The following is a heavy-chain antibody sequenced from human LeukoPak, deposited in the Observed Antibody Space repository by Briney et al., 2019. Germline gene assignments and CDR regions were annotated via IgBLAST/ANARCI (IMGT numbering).Heavy chain of an antibody. CDR1: GFTLSSYW. D-gene: IGHD4-11*01. CDR3: ARALTTSNLVDY. Sequence: GGSLRLSCAASGFTLSSYWMHWVRQVPGKGLVWVSRINSDGSSPSYAEFVKGRFTISRDNVKNTLYLQVDSLRAEDTAVYYCARALTTSNLVDYWGQGTLVTVSS. J-gene: IGHJ4*02. V-gene: IGHV3-74*01. CDR2: INSDGSSP.